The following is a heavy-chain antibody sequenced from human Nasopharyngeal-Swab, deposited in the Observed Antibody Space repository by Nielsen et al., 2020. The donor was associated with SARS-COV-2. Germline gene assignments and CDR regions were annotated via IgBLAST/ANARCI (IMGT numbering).Heavy chain of an antibody. J-gene: IGHJ5*02. CDR3: AADSSSWYSS. V-gene: IGHV3-11*06. Sequence: GESLKISCAASGFTFSDYYMSWIRQAPGKGLEWVSYISSISSYTNYADSVKGRFTISRDNAKNSLYLQMNSLRAEDTAVYYCAADSSSWYSSWGQGTLVTVSS. CDR2: ISSISSYT. CDR1: GFTFSDYY. D-gene: IGHD6-13*01.